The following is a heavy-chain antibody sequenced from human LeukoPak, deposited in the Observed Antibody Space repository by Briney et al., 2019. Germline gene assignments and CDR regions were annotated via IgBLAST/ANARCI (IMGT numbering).Heavy chain of an antibody. J-gene: IGHJ4*02. CDR2: IYSGGST. V-gene: IGHV3-53*01. CDR3: AREPPWGYGGNSVDGY. CDR1: GFTVSSNY. D-gene: IGHD4-23*01. Sequence: PGGSLRLSCAASGFTVSSNYMSWVRQAPGKGLEWVSVIYSGGSTYYAGSVKGRFTISRDNSKNTLYLQMNSLRAEDTAVYYCAREPPWGYGGNSVDGYWGQGTLVTVSS.